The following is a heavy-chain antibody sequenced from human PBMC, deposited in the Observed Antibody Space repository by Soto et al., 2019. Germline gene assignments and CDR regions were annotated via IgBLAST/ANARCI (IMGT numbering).Heavy chain of an antibody. CDR2: ISGSGGST. V-gene: IGHV3-23*01. CDR1: GFTFSSYA. CDR3: ATDRLTVTTPYYFDY. J-gene: IGHJ4*02. D-gene: IGHD4-17*01. Sequence: PGGSLRLSCAASGFTFSSYAMSWVRQAPGKGLEWVSAISGSGGSTYYADSVKGRFTISRDNSKNTLYLQMNSLRAEDTAVYYCATDRLTVTTPYYFDYWGQGTLVPVSS.